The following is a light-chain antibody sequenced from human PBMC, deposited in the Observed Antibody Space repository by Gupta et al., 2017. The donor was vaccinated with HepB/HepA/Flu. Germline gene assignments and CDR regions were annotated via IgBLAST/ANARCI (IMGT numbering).Light chain of an antibody. V-gene: IGLV4-69*01. CDR3: QTWGTGIVV. CDR2: VNSDGSH. CDR1: SGHSNNA. Sequence: QLVLTQSPSASASLGASVTLTCTLSSGHSNNAIAWHQQQPERGPRYLMKVNSDGSHSKGDGTPDRFSGSGSETERYLTISSLQSEDEADYYCQTWGTGIVVFGGGTKLTVL. J-gene: IGLJ2*01.